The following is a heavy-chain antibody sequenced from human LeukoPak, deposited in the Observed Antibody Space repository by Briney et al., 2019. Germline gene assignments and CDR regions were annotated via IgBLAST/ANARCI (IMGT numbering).Heavy chain of an antibody. CDR3: ARDRGSGSDVFDI. V-gene: IGHV1-46*01. CDR1: GYTFTSYY. Sequence: ASVKVSCKASGYTFTSYYMHWVRQAPGQGLGWMGIINPSGGSTSYAQKFQGRVTMTRDPSTSTVYIELSSVRSEDTAVYYCARDRGSGSDVFDIWGQGTMVTISS. CDR2: INPSGGST. D-gene: IGHD3-10*01. J-gene: IGHJ3*02.